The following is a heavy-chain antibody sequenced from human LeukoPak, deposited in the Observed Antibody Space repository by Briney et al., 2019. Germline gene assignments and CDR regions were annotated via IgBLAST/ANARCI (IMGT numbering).Heavy chain of an antibody. Sequence: GGSLRLSCAASGFTFSSYGMHWVRQAPGKGLEWVAVISYDGSNKYYADSVKGRFTISRDNSKNTLYLQMNSLRAEDTAVYYCAKDFATYYYGSGSPDYWGQGTLVTVSS. D-gene: IGHD3-10*01. J-gene: IGHJ4*02. CDR1: GFTFSSYG. CDR2: ISYDGSNK. CDR3: AKDFATYYYGSGSPDY. V-gene: IGHV3-30*18.